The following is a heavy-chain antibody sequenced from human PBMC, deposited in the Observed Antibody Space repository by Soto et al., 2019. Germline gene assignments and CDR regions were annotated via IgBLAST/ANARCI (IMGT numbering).Heavy chain of an antibody. J-gene: IGHJ4*02. CDR3: ASKAACGGDCYAFDS. CDR2: IIPLFGTA. CDR1: GGIFSSNT. D-gene: IGHD2-21*02. V-gene: IGHV1-69*06. Sequence: QVYLVQSGAEVKKPGSSVKISCKASGGIFSSNTINWVRQAAGQGLEWMGGIIPLFGTANYAEKFQGRVTITEDKSTKTEYMELKSLRAEDTAVYYCASKAACGGDCYAFDSWGQGTLVTVSS.